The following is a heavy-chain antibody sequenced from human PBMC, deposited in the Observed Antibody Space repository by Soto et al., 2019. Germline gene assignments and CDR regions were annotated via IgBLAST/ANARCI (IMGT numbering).Heavy chain of an antibody. CDR3: ARAAHCGGDCYHENFDY. V-gene: IGHV4-30-4*01. D-gene: IGHD2-21*02. CDR1: GGSISSGDYY. CDR2: IYYSGST. J-gene: IGHJ4*02. Sequence: SETLSLTCTVSGGSISSGDYYWSWIRQPPGKGLEWIGYIYYSGSTYYNPSLKSRVTISVDTSKNQFSLKLSSVTAADTAVYYCARAAHCGGDCYHENFDYWGQGTLVTVSS.